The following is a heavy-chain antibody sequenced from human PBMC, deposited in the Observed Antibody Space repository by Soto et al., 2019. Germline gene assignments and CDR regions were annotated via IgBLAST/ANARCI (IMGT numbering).Heavy chain of an antibody. CDR1: GGSISSGGYS. CDR2: IYHSGST. V-gene: IGHV4-30-2*01. J-gene: IGHJ4*02. Sequence: QLQLQESGSGLVKPSQTLSLTCAVSGGSISSGGYSWSWIRQPPGKGLEWIGYIYHSGSTYYNPSLKSRVTISVYRSKNQFSLKLSSVTAADTAVYYCASGGAYDSSGYFDYWGQGTLVTVSS. CDR3: ASGGAYDSSGYFDY. D-gene: IGHD3-22*01.